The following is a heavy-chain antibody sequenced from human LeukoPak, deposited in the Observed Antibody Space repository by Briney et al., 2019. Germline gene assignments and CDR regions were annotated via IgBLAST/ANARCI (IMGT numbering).Heavy chain of an antibody. CDR1: GASLSCYY. CDR2: INHSGST. V-gene: IGHV4-34*01. J-gene: IGHJ4*02. Sequence: SETLSLTFSVYGASLSCYYCGSVRQPPGRGVGWDGEINHSGSTNYKPSLKSRVTISVDTSKNQFSLKLSSVTAADTAVYYCARGRARMTRAYFDYWGQGTLVTVSS. D-gene: IGHD4/OR15-4a*01. CDR3: ARGRARMTRAYFDY.